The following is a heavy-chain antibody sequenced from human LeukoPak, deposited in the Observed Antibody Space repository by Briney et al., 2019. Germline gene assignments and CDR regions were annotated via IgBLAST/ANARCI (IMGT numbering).Heavy chain of an antibody. CDR1: GYTFTSYA. Sequence: ASVKVSCKASGYTFTSYAMNWVRQAPGQGLEWLGWINTNTGNPTYGQGFTGRFVFSMDTSVSTAYVQISSLEAEDTAIYFCSTRYSGSNYYYYLDVWGKGTTVIVSS. D-gene: IGHD1-26*01. V-gene: IGHV7-4-1*02. J-gene: IGHJ6*03. CDR2: INTNTGNP. CDR3: STRYSGSNYYYYLDV.